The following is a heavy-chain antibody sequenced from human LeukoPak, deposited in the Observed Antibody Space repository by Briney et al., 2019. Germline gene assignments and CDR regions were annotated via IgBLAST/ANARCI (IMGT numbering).Heavy chain of an antibody. Sequence: ASVKVSCKAFGYTFTSYDINWVRQTTGQGLEWVGWMNPNSGNTGYAQKFQGRVTMTTNTSISTAYMELSSLRSEDTAVYYCARGSLISQYSGGRYWFDPWGQGTLVAVSS. V-gene: IGHV1-8*01. D-gene: IGHD2-21*01. CDR3: ARGSLISQYSGGRYWFDP. J-gene: IGHJ5*02. CDR1: GYTFTSYD. CDR2: MNPNSGNT.